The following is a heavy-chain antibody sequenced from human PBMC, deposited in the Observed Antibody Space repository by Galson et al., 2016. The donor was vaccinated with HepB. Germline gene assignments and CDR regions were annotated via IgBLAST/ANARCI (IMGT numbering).Heavy chain of an antibody. J-gene: IGHJ4*02. Sequence: SVKVSCKASGATFSSYAINWVRQAPGQGLEWMGGIIPIFGTPNYAQKFQGRVTINADESTGTAYMELSSLRADDTAVYFCARDVLAAAGYFDYWGQGTLVTVSS. CDR2: IIPIFGTP. V-gene: IGHV1-69*13. CDR1: GATFSSYA. D-gene: IGHD6-13*01. CDR3: ARDVLAAAGYFDY.